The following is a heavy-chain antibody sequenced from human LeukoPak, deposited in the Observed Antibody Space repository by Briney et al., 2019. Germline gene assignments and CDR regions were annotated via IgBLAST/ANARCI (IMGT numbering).Heavy chain of an antibody. D-gene: IGHD6-13*01. Sequence: GASVKVSCKASGGTFSSYAISWVRQAPGQGLEWMGGIIPIFGTANYAQKFQGRVTITADKSTSTAYMELSSLRSEDTAVYYCAREMGARQQLVAFDIWGQGTMVTVSS. J-gene: IGHJ3*02. CDR1: GGTFSSYA. CDR2: IIPIFGTA. V-gene: IGHV1-69*06. CDR3: AREMGARQQLVAFDI.